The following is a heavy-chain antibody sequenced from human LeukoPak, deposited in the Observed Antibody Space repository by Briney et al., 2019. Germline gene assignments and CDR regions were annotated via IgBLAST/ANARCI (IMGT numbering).Heavy chain of an antibody. V-gene: IGHV4-59*01. D-gene: IGHD6-13*01. J-gene: IGHJ6*03. CDR3: ARASRIATAGRAHYYYYMDV. CDR1: GGSISSYY. Sequence: SETLSLTCTVSGGSISSYYWSWIRQPPGKGLEWIGYIYYSGTTNYNPSLKSRVTMSVDTSKSQVSLNLNSVTAADTAVYYCARASRIATAGRAHYYYYMDVWGKGTTVTVSS. CDR2: IYYSGTT.